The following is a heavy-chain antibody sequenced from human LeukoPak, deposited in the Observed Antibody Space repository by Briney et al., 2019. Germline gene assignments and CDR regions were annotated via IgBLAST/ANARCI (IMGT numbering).Heavy chain of an antibody. CDR1: TYTFTDYF. V-gene: IGHV1-2*02. Sequence: ASVKVSCKASTYTFTDYFIHWVRQAPGQGLEWMGWINPNTGVTNYAENFQGRVTMTRDTSISTAYMGLTSLRSDDTAVYYCAREIASRLYYFDYWGQGTLLIVSS. CDR2: INPNTGVT. J-gene: IGHJ4*02. D-gene: IGHD6-6*01. CDR3: AREIASRLYYFDY.